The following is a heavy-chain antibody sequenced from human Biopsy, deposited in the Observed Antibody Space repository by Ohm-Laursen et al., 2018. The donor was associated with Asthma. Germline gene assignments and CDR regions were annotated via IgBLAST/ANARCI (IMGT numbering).Heavy chain of an antibody. CDR1: GDSFSNYA. V-gene: IGHV1-69*13. Sequence: VASVKVSCKASGDSFSNYAISWVRQAPGQGLEWMGGLIPVLGTPGHAQMFEGRVTITADESTSTAYMELGSLSSEDTAVYYCARGYSGSDRIVYYYSGLEVWGQGTTVTVSS. J-gene: IGHJ6*02. D-gene: IGHD5-12*01. CDR2: LIPVLGTP. CDR3: ARGYSGSDRIVYYYSGLEV.